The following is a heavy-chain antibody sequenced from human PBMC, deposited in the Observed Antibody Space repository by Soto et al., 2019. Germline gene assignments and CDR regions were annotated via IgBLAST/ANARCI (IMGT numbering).Heavy chain of an antibody. CDR2: SIPIFGTA. V-gene: IGHV1-69*13. J-gene: IGHJ6*02. CDR3: ARGRGYSGDDHYYYFDMDV. CDR1: GGTFNNYP. D-gene: IGHD5-12*01. Sequence: SVKVSCKASGGTFNNYPITWVRQAPGEGLEWMGGSIPIFGTANYAQKFQGRVTISVDESTSTAYMEPSSLRSEDTAVYYCARGRGYSGDDHYYYFDMDVWGQGTTVTVSS.